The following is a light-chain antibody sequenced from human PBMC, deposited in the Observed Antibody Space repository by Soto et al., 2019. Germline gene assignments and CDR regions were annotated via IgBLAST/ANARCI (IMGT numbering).Light chain of an antibody. CDR2: DVS. CDR3: FSYTANNSYLL. Sequence: QSALTQPASVSGSAGQSITISCAGTSSDVGGYDYVSWYQQHPGKAPKVMISDVSDRPSGVSARFSASKSGNTASLTISGLRAEDEADYYCFSYTANNSYLLFGGGTQLTVL. CDR1: SSDVGGYDY. J-gene: IGLJ2*01. V-gene: IGLV2-14*01.